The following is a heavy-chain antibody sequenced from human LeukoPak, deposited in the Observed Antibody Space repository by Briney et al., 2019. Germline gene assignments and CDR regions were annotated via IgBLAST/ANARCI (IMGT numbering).Heavy chain of an antibody. V-gene: IGHV1-46*01. CDR2: INPSGGST. Sequence: ASVKVSCKASGYTFTSYYMHWVRQAPGQGLEWMGIINPSGGSTSYAQKFQGRVTMTRDTSTSTVYMELSSLRSEDTAVYYCARETLRKRWLQSTRGAFDIWGQGTMVTASS. D-gene: IGHD5-24*01. CDR3: ARETLRKRWLQSTRGAFDI. CDR1: GYTFTSYY. J-gene: IGHJ3*02.